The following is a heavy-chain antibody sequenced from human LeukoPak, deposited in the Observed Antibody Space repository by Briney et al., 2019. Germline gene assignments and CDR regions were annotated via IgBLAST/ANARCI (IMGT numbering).Heavy chain of an antibody. CDR3: ARDAYYYYGMDV. Sequence: PGGSLRLSCAASGFTFSSYRMNWVRQAPGKGLEWVSSISSSSYIYYADSVKGRFTISRDNAKNSLYLQMNSLRTEDTAVYYCARDAYYYYGMDVWGQGTTVTVSS. J-gene: IGHJ6*02. CDR1: GFTFSSYR. V-gene: IGHV3-21*01. CDR2: ISSSSYI.